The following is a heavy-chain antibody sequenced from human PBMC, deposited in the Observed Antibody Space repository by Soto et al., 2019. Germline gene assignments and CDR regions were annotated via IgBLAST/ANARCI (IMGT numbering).Heavy chain of an antibody. D-gene: IGHD2-21*01. CDR3: TRDLVDLIAYCGGDCYSDDAFDI. V-gene: IGHV3-49*03. J-gene: IGHJ3*02. Sequence: GGSLRLSCTASGFTFGDYAMSWFRQAPGKGLEWVGFIRSKAYGGTTEYAASVKGRFTISRDDSKSIAYLQMNSLKTEDTAVYYCTRDLVDLIAYCGGDCYSDDAFDIWGQGTMVTVSS. CDR2: IRSKAYGGTT. CDR1: GFTFGDYA.